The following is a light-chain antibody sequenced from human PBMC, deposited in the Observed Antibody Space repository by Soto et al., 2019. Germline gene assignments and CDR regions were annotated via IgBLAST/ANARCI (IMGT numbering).Light chain of an antibody. CDR2: WAS. CDR1: QSVLYSSNNKNY. J-gene: IGKJ4*01. V-gene: IGKV4-1*01. Sequence: DIVMTQSPDFSAVSLGERATINCKSSQSVLYSSNNKNYLAWYQQKPGQPPKLLIYWASTRESGVPDRFSGSGSGTDFTLTISRLQAEDVAVYYCQQYYSTPPSFGGGTKVEIK. CDR3: QQYYSTPPS.